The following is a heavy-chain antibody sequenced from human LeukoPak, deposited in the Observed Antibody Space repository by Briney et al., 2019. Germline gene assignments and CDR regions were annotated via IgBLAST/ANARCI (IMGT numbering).Heavy chain of an antibody. J-gene: IGHJ5*02. Sequence: PGGSLRLSCAASGFTFSSYAMSWVRQAPGKGLEWVAFIRYDGSNKYYADSVKGRFTISRDNSKHTLYLQMNSLRAEDTAVYYCAKDPLRYSSSSWFDPWGQGTLVTVSS. CDR2: IRYDGSNK. CDR3: AKDPLRYSSSSWFDP. D-gene: IGHD6-6*01. CDR1: GFTFSSYA. V-gene: IGHV3-30*02.